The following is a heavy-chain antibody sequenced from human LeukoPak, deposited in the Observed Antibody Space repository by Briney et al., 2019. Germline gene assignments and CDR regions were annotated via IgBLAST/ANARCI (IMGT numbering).Heavy chain of an antibody. CDR3: ATSTHCRGVSCFHYYYMDV. Sequence: SETLSLTCTVSGGSISSYYWSWIRQPPGKGLEWIGYIYYSGSTNYNPSLKSRVTISVDTSKNQFSLKLSSVTAADTAVYYCATSTHCRGVSCFHYYYMDVWGKGNPGHRLL. J-gene: IGHJ6*03. CDR1: GGSISSYY. D-gene: IGHD2-15*01. V-gene: IGHV4-59*12. CDR2: IYYSGST.